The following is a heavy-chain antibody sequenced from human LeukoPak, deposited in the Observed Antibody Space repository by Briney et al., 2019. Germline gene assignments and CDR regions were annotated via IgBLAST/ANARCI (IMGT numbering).Heavy chain of an antibody. CDR3: AREGSTNILDY. D-gene: IGHD2-2*01. Sequence: PSETLSLTCTVSGGSISNYYWSWIRQPPGKRLEWIGYIYSSGTTNYNPSLKSRVTMSVDTSKNQFSLKLSSVTAADTAVYYCAREGSTNILDYWGQGTLVTVSS. V-gene: IGHV4-59*01. J-gene: IGHJ4*02. CDR1: GGSISNYY. CDR2: IYSSGTT.